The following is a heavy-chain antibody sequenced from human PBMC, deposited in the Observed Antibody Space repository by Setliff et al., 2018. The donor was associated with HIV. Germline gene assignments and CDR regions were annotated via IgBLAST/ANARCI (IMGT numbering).Heavy chain of an antibody. CDR3: ARHRQGFTESTPCYYMDV. CDR2: ISYSGST. J-gene: IGHJ6*03. CDR1: GGSFSNSYYF. Sequence: SETLSLTCNVSGGSFSNSYYFWGWIRQPPGKGLEWIGSISYSGSTYYNPSLNSRVTMSVDTSKNQFSLKLSSVTAADTAVYYCARHRQGFTESTPCYYMDVWGKGTTVTVSS. V-gene: IGHV4-39*01. D-gene: IGHD2-2*01.